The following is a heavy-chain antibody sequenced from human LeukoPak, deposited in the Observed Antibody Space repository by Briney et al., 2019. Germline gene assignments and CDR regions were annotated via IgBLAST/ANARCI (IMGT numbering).Heavy chain of an antibody. D-gene: IGHD6-13*01. J-gene: IGHJ6*02. CDR1: GFTFDDYT. Sequence: GGSLRLSCAASGFTFDDYTMHWVRQAPGKGLEWVSLISWDGGSTYYADSVKGRFTISRDNSKNSLYLQMNSLRTEDTALYYCAKDRHSSSWYYYGMDVWGQGTTVTVSS. CDR2: ISWDGGST. CDR3: AKDRHSSSWYYYGMDV. V-gene: IGHV3-43*01.